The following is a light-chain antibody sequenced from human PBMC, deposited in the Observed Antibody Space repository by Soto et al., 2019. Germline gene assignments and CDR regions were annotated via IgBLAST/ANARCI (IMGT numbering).Light chain of an antibody. J-gene: IGKJ4*01. CDR2: DAS. V-gene: IGKV3-11*01. CDR3: QQRTSWPLLT. Sequence: DIVLTQSPATLSLSPGERASLSCRASQSVSNSLAWYQQKPGQPPRLLMYDASTRATGIPARFSGSGSGTDFTLTISSLEPEDFASYYCQQRTSWPLLTFGGGTKVEIK. CDR1: QSVSNS.